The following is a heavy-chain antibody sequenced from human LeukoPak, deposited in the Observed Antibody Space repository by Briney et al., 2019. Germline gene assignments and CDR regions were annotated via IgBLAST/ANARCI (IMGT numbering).Heavy chain of an antibody. CDR2: INPNSGGT. CDR3: ATSIAAAGMYYYYYYMDV. V-gene: IGHV1-2*02. D-gene: IGHD6-13*01. J-gene: IGHJ6*03. CDR1: RYTFTGYY. Sequence: ASVKVSCKASRYTFTGYYMHWVRQAPGQGLEWMGWINPNSGGTNYAQKFQGRVTMTRDTSISTAYMELSRLRSDDTAVYYCATSIAAAGMYYYYYYMDVWGKGTTVTVSS.